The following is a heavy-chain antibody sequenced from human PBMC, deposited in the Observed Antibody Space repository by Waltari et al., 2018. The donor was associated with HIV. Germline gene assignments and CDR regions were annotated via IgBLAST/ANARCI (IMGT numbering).Heavy chain of an antibody. CDR1: GFTFSSYS. CDR2: ISSSSSYI. CDR3: ARDHNPYDYGDYGTFDI. J-gene: IGHJ3*02. Sequence: VKPGGSLRLSCAASGFTFSSYSMNWVRQAPGKGLEWVSSISSSSSYIYYADSVKGRFTISRDNAKNSLYLQMNSLRAEDTAVYYCARDHNPYDYGDYGTFDIWGQGTMVTVSS. D-gene: IGHD4-17*01. V-gene: IGHV3-21*01.